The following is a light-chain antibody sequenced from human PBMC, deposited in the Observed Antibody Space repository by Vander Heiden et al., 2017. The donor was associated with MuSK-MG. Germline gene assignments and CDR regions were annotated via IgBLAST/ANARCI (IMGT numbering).Light chain of an antibody. CDR3: NSRDSSGNHLRVV. J-gene: IGLJ2*01. V-gene: IGLV3-19*01. CDR2: GKN. CDR1: SLRSNS. Sequence: SSELTQDPAVSVALGQTVRITCQGDSLRSNSAGWYQQKPGQAPVLVIYGKNNRPSGIPDRFSGASSGNTASLTITGAQAEDEADYYCNSRDSSGNHLRVVFGGGTKLTVL.